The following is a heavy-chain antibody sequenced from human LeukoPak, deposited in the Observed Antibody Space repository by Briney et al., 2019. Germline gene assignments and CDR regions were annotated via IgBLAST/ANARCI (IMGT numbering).Heavy chain of an antibody. J-gene: IGHJ4*02. Sequence: KPSETLSLTCTVSGGSISSHYWSWIRQPPGKGLEWIGYIYYSGSTNYNTSLKSRVTISVDTSKNQFSLKLSSVTAADTAVYYCAREYCSSTSCYPVAFDYWGQGTLVTVSS. V-gene: IGHV4-59*11. CDR1: GGSISSHY. CDR3: AREYCSSTSCYPVAFDY. D-gene: IGHD2-2*01. CDR2: IYYSGST.